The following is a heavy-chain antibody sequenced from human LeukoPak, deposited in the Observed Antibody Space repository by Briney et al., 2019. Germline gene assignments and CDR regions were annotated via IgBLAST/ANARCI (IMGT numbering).Heavy chain of an antibody. CDR3: ARHSSSLTDSFDY. CDR2: IYPGDSDT. V-gene: IGHV5-51*01. D-gene: IGHD4-11*01. Sequence: GESLKISCKGSGYRFTSYWIGWVRQMPGKGLEWMGIIYPGDSDTRYSPSFQGQVTISADKSISTAYLQWSSLKASDTDMYYCARHSSSLTDSFDYWGQGTLVTVSS. CDR1: GYRFTSYW. J-gene: IGHJ4*02.